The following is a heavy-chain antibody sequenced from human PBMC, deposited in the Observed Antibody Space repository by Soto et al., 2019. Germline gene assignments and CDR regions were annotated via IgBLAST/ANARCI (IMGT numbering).Heavy chain of an antibody. CDR2: IKQDGSAK. CDR3: ASWLKTSGWYVLLEGSFDY. D-gene: IGHD6-19*01. V-gene: IGHV3-7*01. CDR1: GFTFSSYW. J-gene: IGHJ4*02. Sequence: EVQLVESGGGLVQPGGSLRLSCAASGFTFSSYWMTWVRQAPGKGLEWVANIKQDGSAKYYVDSMKGRFTISRDNAKNSLYLQMNSLRAEDTAVYYCASWLKTSGWYVLLEGSFDYWGQGTLVTVSS.